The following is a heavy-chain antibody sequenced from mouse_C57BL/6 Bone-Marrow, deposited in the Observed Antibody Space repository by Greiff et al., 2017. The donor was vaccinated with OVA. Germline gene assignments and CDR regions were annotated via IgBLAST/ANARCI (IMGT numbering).Heavy chain of an antibody. CDR2: FYPGSGGI. D-gene: IGHD3-2*02. V-gene: IGHV1-62-2*01. CDR3: ARHEDPSKTAQTPFAY. J-gene: IGHJ3*01. CDR1: GYTFTEYT. Sequence: QVQLQQSGAELARPGASVKLSCKASGYTFTEYTIHWVKQRSGQGLEWIGGFYPGSGGIKYNEKFKDKATLTADKSSSTFYMELRRLTSEDSAVYFCARHEDPSKTAQTPFAYWGQGTLVTVSA.